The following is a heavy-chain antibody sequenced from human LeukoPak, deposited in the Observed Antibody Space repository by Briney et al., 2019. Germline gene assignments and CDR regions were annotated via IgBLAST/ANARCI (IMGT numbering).Heavy chain of an antibody. J-gene: IGHJ5*02. Sequence: SETLSLTCTVSGGSISSYYWSWIRQPPGKGLEWIGYIYYSGSTNYNPSLKSRVTISVDTFKNQFSLKLSSVTAADTAVYYCARRYCSSGNCYSPISWFDPWGQGTLVTVSS. CDR3: ARRYCSSGNCYSPISWFDP. CDR1: GGSISSYY. CDR2: IYYSGST. D-gene: IGHD2-15*01. V-gene: IGHV4-59*01.